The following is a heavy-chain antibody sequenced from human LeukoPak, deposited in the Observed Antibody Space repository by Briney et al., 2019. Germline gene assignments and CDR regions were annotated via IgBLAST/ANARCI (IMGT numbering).Heavy chain of an antibody. CDR1: GFTFSSYA. V-gene: IGHV3-23*01. CDR2: IISGGGHT. CDR3: ARVGGTTSDIAVAGTEETYFDY. J-gene: IGHJ4*02. D-gene: IGHD6-19*01. Sequence: GGSLRLSCAASGFTFSSYAMTWVRQAPGKGLEWVSTIISGGGHTYYGDSVKGRFSISRDNSKNTLYLQMNSLRAEDTAVYYCARVGGTTSDIAVAGTEETYFDYWGQGTLVTVSS.